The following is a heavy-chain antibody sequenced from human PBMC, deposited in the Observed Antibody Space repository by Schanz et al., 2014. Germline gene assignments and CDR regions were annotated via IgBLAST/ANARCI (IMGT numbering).Heavy chain of an antibody. Sequence: QVQLVESGGGVVQPGNSLRLSCAASGFIFSGYAMIWVRQAPGKGLEWVAVISDDGSGKYSADSVKGRFTISRDNSKNMVFLQMTSLRAEDTAVYYCAKEKGGHSGYDLVSWGQGTLLIVSS. D-gene: IGHD5-12*01. CDR2: ISDDGSGK. J-gene: IGHJ5*02. CDR3: AKEKGGHSGYDLVS. V-gene: IGHV3-30*18. CDR1: GFIFSGYA.